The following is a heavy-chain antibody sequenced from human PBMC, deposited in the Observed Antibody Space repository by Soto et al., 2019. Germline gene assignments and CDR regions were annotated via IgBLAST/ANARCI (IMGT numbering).Heavy chain of an antibody. CDR2: INESGST. D-gene: IGHD1-1*01. Sequence: QVQLQQWGAGLVKPSETLSLSCAVYGQSFSGHSWAWLRQPPGKGLEWIGEINESGSTYYNPSLKSRVTISTDTSKNQFSLKLSSVSAADTAAYFCARGSGIVALPGELEDVNYDYWGQGTLVNFSS. J-gene: IGHJ4*02. CDR3: ARGSGIVALPGELEDVNYDY. V-gene: IGHV4-34*01. CDR1: GQSFSGHS.